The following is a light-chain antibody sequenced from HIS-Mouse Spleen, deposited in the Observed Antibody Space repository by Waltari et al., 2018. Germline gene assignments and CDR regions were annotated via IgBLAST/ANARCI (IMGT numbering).Light chain of an antibody. CDR2: RNK. CDR3: AAWDDSLSGPV. Sequence: QSVLTQPPSASGTPGQRVTISCSGSSSNIGRNYVYWYQQLPGTAPKLCIYRNKRRPSGVPDRFSGSKSGTSASLAISGLRSEDEADYYCAAWDDSLSGPVFGGGTKLTVL. CDR1: SSNIGRNY. V-gene: IGLV1-47*01. J-gene: IGLJ3*02.